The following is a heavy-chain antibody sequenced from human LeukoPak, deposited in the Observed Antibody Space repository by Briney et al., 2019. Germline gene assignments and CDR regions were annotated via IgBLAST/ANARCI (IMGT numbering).Heavy chain of an antibody. Sequence: PGGSLTLSCAASGFTFSSFGMHWVRQAPGKGLEWVAVIWYDASNKYYADSVKGRFTISRDNSKNTLYLQMNSLRDDISAVYYCVRGDCVCRFNYFDSWGQGTLVIVSS. CDR1: GFTFSSFG. CDR3: VRGDCVCRFNYFDS. V-gene: IGHV3-33*01. J-gene: IGHJ4*02. CDR2: IWYDASNK. D-gene: IGHD2-21*02.